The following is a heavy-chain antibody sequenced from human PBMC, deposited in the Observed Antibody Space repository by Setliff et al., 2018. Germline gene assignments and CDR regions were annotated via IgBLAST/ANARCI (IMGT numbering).Heavy chain of an antibody. CDR1: GASITNINYY. D-gene: IGHD3-16*01. CDR3: ARLPNYVWGSPVDY. CDR2: IFYSGRT. V-gene: IGHV4-39*01. Sequence: SETLSLTCTVSGASITNINYYWGLIRQPPGKGLEWIGSIFYSGRTFCNPSLKSRVTISVDTSKNQFSLTLSSVTAADTAVYYCARLPNYVWGSPVDYWGQGTLVTVSS. J-gene: IGHJ4*02.